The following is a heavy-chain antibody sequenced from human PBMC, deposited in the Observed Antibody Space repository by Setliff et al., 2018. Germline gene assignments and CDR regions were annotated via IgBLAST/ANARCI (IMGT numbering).Heavy chain of an antibody. CDR3: ARIAYYSDTSGYYYDLNWFFDL. CDR2: IYYSGTA. Sequence: SETLSLTCTVSGGSISSSSYQWGWVRQTPGKGLEWIGSIYYSGTAYYNPSLKSRVTISVDTSKNQFSLKLRSVTAADTAVYYCARIAYYSDTSGYYYDLNWFFDLWGRGTLVTVSS. CDR1: GGSISSSSYQ. V-gene: IGHV4-39*01. D-gene: IGHD3-22*01. J-gene: IGHJ2*01.